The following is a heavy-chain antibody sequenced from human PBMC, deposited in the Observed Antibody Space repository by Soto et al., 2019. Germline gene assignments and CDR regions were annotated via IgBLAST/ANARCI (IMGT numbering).Heavy chain of an antibody. Sequence: PGGSLRLSCAASGFTFSSYAMSWVRQAPGKGLEWVSAISGSGGSTYYADSVKGRFTISRDNSKNTLYLQMNSLRAEDTAVYYCAKGIRSSGAGDYCDYWGQGTLVTVSS. D-gene: IGHD3-3*02. CDR3: AKGIRSSGAGDYCDY. V-gene: IGHV3-23*01. CDR2: ISGSGGST. CDR1: GFTFSSYA. J-gene: IGHJ4*02.